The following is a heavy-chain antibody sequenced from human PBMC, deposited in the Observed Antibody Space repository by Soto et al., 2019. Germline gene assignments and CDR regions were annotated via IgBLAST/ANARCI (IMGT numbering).Heavy chain of an antibody. CDR2: ISWDGGST. J-gene: IGHJ4*02. CDR3: AKALSSGYGLGTDY. Sequence: GGSLRLSCAASGFTFDDYTMHWVRQAPGKGLEWVSLISWDGGSTYYADSVKGRFTISRDNSKNSLYLQMNSLRTEDTALYYCAKALSSGYGLGTDYWGQGTLVTVSS. D-gene: IGHD3-22*01. CDR1: GFTFDDYT. V-gene: IGHV3-43*01.